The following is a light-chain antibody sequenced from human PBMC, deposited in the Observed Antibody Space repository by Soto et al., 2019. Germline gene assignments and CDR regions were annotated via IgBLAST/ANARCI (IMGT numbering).Light chain of an antibody. V-gene: IGKV1-5*01. CDR3: QQYNGYSRA. CDR2: DAS. J-gene: IGKJ1*01. Sequence: DIQLTQSPSTLSASVGDRVTITCRASQGLTTWLAWYQQKPGKAPNLLIYDASSLESGVPSRFSGSGSGTEFALTISSLQPDDFATYYCQQYNGYSRAFGQGTKVDIK. CDR1: QGLTTW.